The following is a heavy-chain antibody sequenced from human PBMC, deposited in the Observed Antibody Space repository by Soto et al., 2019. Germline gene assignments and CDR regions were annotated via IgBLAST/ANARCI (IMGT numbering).Heavy chain of an antibody. Sequence: VASVKVSCKPSGYTFTSYGISWVRQAPGQGLEWMGWISTYNGNTKYAQKLQGRVTMTTDTSTSTAYMELRSLRSDDTAVFYCAREMVRGVGSDYWGQGTLVTVSS. CDR1: GYTFTSYG. CDR3: AREMVRGVGSDY. J-gene: IGHJ4*02. D-gene: IGHD3-10*01. CDR2: ISTYNGNT. V-gene: IGHV1-18*01.